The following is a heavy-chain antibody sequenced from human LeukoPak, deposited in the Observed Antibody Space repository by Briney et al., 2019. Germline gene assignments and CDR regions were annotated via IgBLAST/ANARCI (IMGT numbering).Heavy chain of an antibody. CDR3: ARGRSSSRSGGFDY. V-gene: IGHV1-8*03. Sequence: ASVKVSCKASGYTFANYDINWVRQATGQGLEWMGWMNPNSGNTGYAKKVQGRVTITRNTSISTANMELSSLRSEDTAVYYCARGRSSSRSGGFDYWGQGTLVTVSS. J-gene: IGHJ4*02. D-gene: IGHD6-13*01. CDR2: MNPNSGNT. CDR1: GYTFANYD.